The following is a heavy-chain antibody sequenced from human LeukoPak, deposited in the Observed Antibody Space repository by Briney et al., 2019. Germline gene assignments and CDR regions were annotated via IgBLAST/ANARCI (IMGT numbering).Heavy chain of an antibody. CDR1: GGSISSSSYY. D-gene: IGHD2-2*01. CDR2: IYYSGST. CDR3: AGRSSCERFDY. V-gene: IGHV4-39*01. J-gene: IGHJ4*01. Sequence: PLETLCLTRTVSGGSISSSSYYWGCIRQPPGKGLEWIGRIYYSGSTYYNPCLASRVTISVDTSKTQFSLKLTSVTAADTSVYDCAGRSSCERFDYWGQESLVSVSS.